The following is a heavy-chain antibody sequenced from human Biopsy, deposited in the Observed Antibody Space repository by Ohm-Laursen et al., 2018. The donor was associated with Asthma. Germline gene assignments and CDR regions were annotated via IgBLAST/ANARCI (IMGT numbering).Heavy chain of an antibody. CDR3: ASRGGDFWSGYYMDY. J-gene: IGHJ4*02. Sequence: SLRLSCSASGFSFSNFAIHWVRQAPGKGLEWVGVISKDASTQDYADSVKGRFTMARDNPMKRLYLQMSSLTAEDTAVYYCASRGGDFWSGYYMDYWGQGTLVTVSS. V-gene: IGHV3-30*13. CDR1: GFSFSNFA. D-gene: IGHD3-3*01. CDR2: ISKDASTQ.